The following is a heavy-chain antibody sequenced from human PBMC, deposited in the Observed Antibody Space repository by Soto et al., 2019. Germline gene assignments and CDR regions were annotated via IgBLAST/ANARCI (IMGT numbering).Heavy chain of an antibody. D-gene: IGHD3-9*01. CDR1: GGTFSSYA. CDR2: IIPIFGTA. Sequence: SVKVSCKASGGTFSSYAISWVRQAPGQGLEWMGGIIPIFGTANYAQKFQGRVTITADESTSTAYMELSSLRSEDTAVYYCARSWGVVLTGYSLFDYWGQVTLVTVPQ. V-gene: IGHV1-69*13. CDR3: ARSWGVVLTGYSLFDY. J-gene: IGHJ4*02.